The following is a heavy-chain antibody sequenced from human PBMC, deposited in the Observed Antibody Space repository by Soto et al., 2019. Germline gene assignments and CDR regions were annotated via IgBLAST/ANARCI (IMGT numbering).Heavy chain of an antibody. D-gene: IGHD2-15*01. Sequence: GASVKVSCKASGGTFSSYAISWVRQAPGQGLEWMGGIIPIFGTANYAQKFQGRVTITAGKSTSTAYMELSSLRSEDTAVYYCASPNPYCSGGSCSIDYWGQGTLVTVSS. CDR1: GGTFSSYA. CDR2: IIPIFGTA. J-gene: IGHJ4*02. V-gene: IGHV1-69*06. CDR3: ASPNPYCSGGSCSIDY.